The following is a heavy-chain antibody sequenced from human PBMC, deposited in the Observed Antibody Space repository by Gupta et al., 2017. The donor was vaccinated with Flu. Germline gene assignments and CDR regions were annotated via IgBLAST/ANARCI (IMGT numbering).Heavy chain of an antibody. V-gene: IGHV3-74*01. J-gene: IGHJ5*02. CDR3: VREVVNNRLDP. CDR2: VRFDGTAT. Sequence: FAFSSHFMHWVRQAPGQGLEWVSRVRFDGTATSYADSVRGRFTISRDNARNTLYLQMDSLRAEDTAVYFCVREVVNNRLDPWGQGTLVTVSS. CDR1: FAFSSHF.